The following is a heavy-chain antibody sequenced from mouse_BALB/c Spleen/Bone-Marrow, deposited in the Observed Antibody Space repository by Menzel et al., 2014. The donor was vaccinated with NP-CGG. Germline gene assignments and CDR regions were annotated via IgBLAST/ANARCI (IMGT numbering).Heavy chain of an antibody. D-gene: IGHD1-1*01. CDR2: IDPANGNT. J-gene: IGHJ3*01. CDR1: GFNIKDTY. V-gene: IGHV14-3*02. Sequence: EVQLQQSGAELVKPGASVKLSCTASGFNIKDTYMHWVKQRPEQGLEWIGRIDPANGNTKYDPKFQGKATITADTSSNTAYLQLSSLTFEDTAVYYCAFYYYGSSLFAYWGQGTLVTVSA. CDR3: AFYYYGSSLFAY.